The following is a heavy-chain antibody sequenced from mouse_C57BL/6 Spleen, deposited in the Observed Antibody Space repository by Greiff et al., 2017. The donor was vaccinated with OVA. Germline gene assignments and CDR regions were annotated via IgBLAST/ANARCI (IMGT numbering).Heavy chain of an antibody. CDR1: GFPFSDSG. Sequence: VQLVESGGGLVKPGGSLKLSCAASGFPFSDSGMHWVRPAPEKGLEWVAYISSGSSTIYYADTVKGRFTISRDNAKHTLFLQMTSLRSEDTAMYYCARAGGKGGAMDYWGQGTSVTVSS. D-gene: IGHD1-3*01. V-gene: IGHV5-17*01. CDR3: ARAGGKGGAMDY. CDR2: ISSGSSTI. J-gene: IGHJ4*01.